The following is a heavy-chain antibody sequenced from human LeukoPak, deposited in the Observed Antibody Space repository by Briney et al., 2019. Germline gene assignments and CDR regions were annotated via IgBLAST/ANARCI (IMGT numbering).Heavy chain of an antibody. CDR3: ASRPSGDYPYFDY. D-gene: IGHD4-17*01. V-gene: IGHV3-23*01. Sequence: GGSLRLSCAASGFTFSSYAMHWVRQAPGKGLEWVSGISGSGSSTYSADSVKGRFTISRDNSKNTLYLQMNSLRAEDTAVYYCASRPSGDYPYFDYWGQGTLVTVSS. CDR2: ISGSGSST. CDR1: GFTFSSYA. J-gene: IGHJ4*02.